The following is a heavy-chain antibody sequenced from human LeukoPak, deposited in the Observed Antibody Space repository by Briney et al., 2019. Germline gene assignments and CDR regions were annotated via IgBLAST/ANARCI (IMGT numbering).Heavy chain of an antibody. D-gene: IGHD3-10*01. J-gene: IGHJ4*02. CDR1: GFTFSSYG. CDR3: AKDKGYYGSGSYFYFDY. CDR2: IRYDGSNK. V-gene: IGHV3-30*02. Sequence: PGGSLRLSCAASGFTFSSYGMHWVRQAPGKGLEWVAFIRYDGSNKYYADSVKGRFTISRDNSKNTLYLQMNSLGAEDTAVYYCAKDKGYYGSGSYFYFDYWGQGTLVTVSS.